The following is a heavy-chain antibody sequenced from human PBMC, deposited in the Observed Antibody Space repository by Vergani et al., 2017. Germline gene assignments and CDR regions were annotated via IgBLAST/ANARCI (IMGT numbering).Heavy chain of an antibody. CDR3: ARSGDSSGYDYWYFDL. D-gene: IGHD3-22*01. J-gene: IGHJ2*01. CDR1: GGTFSSYA. Sequence: QVQLVQSGAEVKKPGSSVKVSCKASGGTFSSYAISWVRQAPGQGLEWMGRIIPIFGTANYAQKFQGRVTLTADESTSTAYMELSSLRSEDTAVYYCARSGDSSGYDYWYFDLWGRGTLVTVSS. V-gene: IGHV1-69*13. CDR2: IIPIFGTA.